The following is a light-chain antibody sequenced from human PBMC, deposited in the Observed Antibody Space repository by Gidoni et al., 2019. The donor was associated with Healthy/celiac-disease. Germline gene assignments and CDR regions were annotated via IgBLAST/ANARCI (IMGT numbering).Light chain of an antibody. V-gene: IGKV3-15*01. J-gene: IGKJ4*01. CDR3: QQYNNWQPLT. Sequence: EIVMTKSPATLSVSPGERPTLSCRASQHVSSSLAWYQQKPGQAPRHLIYGAATRATGTPARFSGGRSGTEFTLTISSLQSEEFAVYYCQQYNNWQPLTFXGXTKVEIK. CDR2: GAA. CDR1: QHVSSS.